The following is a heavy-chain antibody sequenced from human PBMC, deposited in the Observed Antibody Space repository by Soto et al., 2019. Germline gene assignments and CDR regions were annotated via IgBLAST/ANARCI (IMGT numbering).Heavy chain of an antibody. CDR1: GFTISTYW. D-gene: IGHD3-22*01. CDR3: ARDRGNGYYGQDTWGMDV. V-gene: IGHV3-7*05. J-gene: IGHJ6*02. Sequence: VQLVASGGGLVQPGGSLRLSCGVSGFTISTYWMSWVRRTPGKGLEWVGNINQGGSENFYAGSVRGRFSISRDNARNTVYLQMKSLRAADTAVYFCARDRGNGYYGQDTWGMDVWGQGTTVTVSS. CDR2: INQGGSEN.